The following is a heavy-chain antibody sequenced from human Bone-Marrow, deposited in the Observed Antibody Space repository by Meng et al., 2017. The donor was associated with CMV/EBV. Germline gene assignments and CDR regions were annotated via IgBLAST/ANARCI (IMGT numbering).Heavy chain of an antibody. V-gene: IGHV3-43*01. CDR2: ISWDGGST. J-gene: IGHJ6*02. CDR3: AKGRYYYGMDV. CDR1: GFTFDDYT. Sequence: GGSLRLSCAASGFTFDDYTMHWVRQAPGKGLEWVSLISWDGGSTYYADSVKGRFTISRDNSKNSLYLQTNSLRTEDTALYYCAKGRYYYGMDVWGQGTTVTVSS.